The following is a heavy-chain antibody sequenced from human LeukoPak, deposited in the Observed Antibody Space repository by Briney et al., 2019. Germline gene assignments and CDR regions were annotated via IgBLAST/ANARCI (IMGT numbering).Heavy chain of an antibody. V-gene: IGHV1-69*05. CDR3: ARASGTVTILLDY. J-gene: IGHJ4*02. CDR2: IIPIFGTA. CDR1: GGTFSSYA. D-gene: IGHD4-17*01. Sequence: AASVKVSCKASGGTFSSYAISWVRQAPGQGLEWKGRIIPIFGTANYAQKFQGRVTITTDESTSTAYMELSSLRSEDTAVYYCARASGTVTILLDYWGQGTLVNVSS.